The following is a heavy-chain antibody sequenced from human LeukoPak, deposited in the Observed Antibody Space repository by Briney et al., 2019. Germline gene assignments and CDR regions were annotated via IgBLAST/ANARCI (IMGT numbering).Heavy chain of an antibody. Sequence: ASVKVSCKASGYTFTSYGISRVRQAPGQGLEWMGWISAYNGNTNYAQKLQGRVTMTTDTSTSTAYMELSSLRSDDTAVYYCARDKGIVGALDIWGQGTMVTVSS. CDR2: ISAYNGNT. V-gene: IGHV1-18*01. CDR1: GYTFTSYG. D-gene: IGHD1-26*01. J-gene: IGHJ3*02. CDR3: ARDKGIVGALDI.